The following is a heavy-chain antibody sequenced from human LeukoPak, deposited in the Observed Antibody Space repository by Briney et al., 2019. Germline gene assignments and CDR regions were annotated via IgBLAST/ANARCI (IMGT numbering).Heavy chain of an antibody. Sequence: SETLSLTCTVSGGSISSSSYYWGWIRQPPGKGLEWIGSIYYSGSTYYNPSLKSRVTISVDTSKNQFSLKLSSVTAADTAVYYCARANIVVVVAATRLTAYNWFDPWGQGTLVTVSS. V-gene: IGHV4-39*07. D-gene: IGHD2-15*01. CDR3: ARANIVVVVAATRLTAYNWFDP. J-gene: IGHJ5*02. CDR1: GGSISSSSYY. CDR2: IYYSGST.